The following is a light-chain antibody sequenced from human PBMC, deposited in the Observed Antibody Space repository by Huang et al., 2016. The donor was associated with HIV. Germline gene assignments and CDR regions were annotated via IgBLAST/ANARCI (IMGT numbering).Light chain of an antibody. CDR2: ATS. Sequence: EIVMTQSPDTLSVSPGERVTLSCRASQSVRDKLAWYQQKPGQAPRLLLHATSTRAAGVPARCSGSGSGTEFTLTISSLQSEDCGVYYCQQYESWPPLTFGGGTKVEIK. V-gene: IGKV3-15*01. CDR1: QSVRDK. CDR3: QQYESWPPLT. J-gene: IGKJ4*01.